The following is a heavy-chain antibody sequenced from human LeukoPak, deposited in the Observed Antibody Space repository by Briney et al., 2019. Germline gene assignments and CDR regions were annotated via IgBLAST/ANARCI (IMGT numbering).Heavy chain of an antibody. D-gene: IGHD4-23*01. CDR1: GLTFTSHG. V-gene: IGHV3-30*02. J-gene: IGHJ4*02. Sequence: GGSLRLSCTTSGLTFTSHGFHWLRQVVGKRLEWVACVRNDGTDTYHADSVRGRFSISRDDSKNTLYLQMNSLRAEDTAIYYCARDRGKDYFDSWGQGTQVIVSS. CDR2: VRNDGTDT. CDR3: ARDRGKDYFDS.